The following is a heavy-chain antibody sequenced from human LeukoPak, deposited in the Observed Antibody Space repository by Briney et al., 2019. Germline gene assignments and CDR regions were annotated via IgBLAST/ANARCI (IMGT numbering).Heavy chain of an antibody. CDR2: IYYSGNT. CDR3: ARYHQPSGPNWLDR. D-gene: IGHD2-15*01. Sequence: PSETLSLTCTVSGGSISSYYWSWIRQPPGKGLEWIGYIYYSGNTNYNPSLQSRVSISVDTSKNQFSLSLSSVTAADTAVYYCARYHQPSGPNWLDRWGQGTLVTVSS. CDR1: GGSISSYY. V-gene: IGHV4-59*01. J-gene: IGHJ5*02.